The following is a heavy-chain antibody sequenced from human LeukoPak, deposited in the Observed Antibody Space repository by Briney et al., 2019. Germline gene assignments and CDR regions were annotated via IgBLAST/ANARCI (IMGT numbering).Heavy chain of an antibody. V-gene: IGHV4-34*01. CDR3: ARGQGTRGVRGVQSPTDY. J-gene: IGHJ4*02. CDR1: GGSFSGYY. D-gene: IGHD3-10*01. CDR2: INHSGST. Sequence: PSETLSLTCAVYGGSFSGYYWSWIRQPPGKGLEWIGEINHSGSTNYNPSLKSRVTISVDTSKNQFSLKLSSVTAADTAVYYCARGQGTRGVRGVQSPTDYWGQGTLVTVSS.